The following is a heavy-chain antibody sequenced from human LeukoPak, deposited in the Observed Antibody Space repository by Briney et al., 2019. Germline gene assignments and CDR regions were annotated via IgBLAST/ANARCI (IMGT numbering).Heavy chain of an antibody. J-gene: IGHJ4*02. CDR1: GGTFSSYA. V-gene: IGHV1-69*13. D-gene: IGHD2-21*01. CDR3: TRSVRNGHIDY. Sequence: GASVKVSCKASGGTFSSYAISWVRQAPGQGLEWMGGIIPIFGTADYAQKFQGRVTITADESTSTAYMELSSLRFEDTAVYYCTRSVRNGHIDYWGQGTLVTVSS. CDR2: IIPIFGTA.